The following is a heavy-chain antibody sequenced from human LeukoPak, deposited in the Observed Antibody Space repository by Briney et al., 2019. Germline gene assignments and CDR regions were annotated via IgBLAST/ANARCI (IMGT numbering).Heavy chain of an antibody. D-gene: IGHD1-26*01. CDR2: TDSGGST. CDR1: GFTVSSHY. CDR3: AKGGIKVVGATSGGNAFDI. J-gene: IGHJ3*02. Sequence: GGSLRLSCAASGFTVSSHYMSWVRQAPGKGLEWVSVTDSGGSTSYADSVKGRFTISRDTSKNTLYLQMNSLRAEDTAVYYCAKGGIKVVGATSGGNAFDIWGQGTMVTVSS. V-gene: IGHV3-53*05.